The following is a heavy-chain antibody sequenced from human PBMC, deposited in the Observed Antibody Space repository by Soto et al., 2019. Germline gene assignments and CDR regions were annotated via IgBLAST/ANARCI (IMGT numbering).Heavy chain of an antibody. CDR1: GFSVSTSGVG. Sequence: QITLKASGPTLVKPTQTLTLTCTFSGFSVSTSGVGVAWIRQSPGKALEWLALIDWDNDKRYSPFLQSRVTITSNTSKSQVVLTMTNIDPGDTATDYCAHKWGRGDGMDVWCGGTTVTVSS. D-gene: IGHD1-26*01. V-gene: IGHV2-5*02. CDR3: AHKWGRGDGMDV. CDR2: IDWDNDK. J-gene: IGHJ6*04.